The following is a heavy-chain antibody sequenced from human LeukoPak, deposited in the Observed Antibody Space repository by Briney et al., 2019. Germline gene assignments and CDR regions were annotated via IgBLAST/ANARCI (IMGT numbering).Heavy chain of an antibody. CDR1: GFTFSSYA. CDR2: LSGSGGST. V-gene: IGHV3-23*01. D-gene: IGHD3-22*01. J-gene: IGHJ6*03. CDR3: AKDAYYYDSSGYYYYYYYMDV. Sequence: GGSLRLSCAASGFTFSSYAMSWVRQAPGKGLEWVSALSGSGGSTYYADYVKGRFTISSDNTKNTLYLQMNSLRSEDTAVYYCAKDAYYYDSSGYYYYYYYMDVWGKGTTVTISS.